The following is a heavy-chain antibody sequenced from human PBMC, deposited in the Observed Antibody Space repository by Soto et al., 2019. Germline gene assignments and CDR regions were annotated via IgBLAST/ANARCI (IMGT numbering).Heavy chain of an antibody. CDR1: GFTFSSYS. CDR2: ISSSSSTI. D-gene: IGHD1-26*01. J-gene: IGHJ4*02. CDR3: ARAPNLGSGYYFDY. Sequence: LRLSCAASGFTFSSYSMNWVRQAPEKGLEWVSYISSSSSTIYYADSVKGRFTISRDNAKNSLYLQMNSLRAEDTAVYYCARAPNLGSGYYFDYWGQGTLVTVSS. V-gene: IGHV3-48*04.